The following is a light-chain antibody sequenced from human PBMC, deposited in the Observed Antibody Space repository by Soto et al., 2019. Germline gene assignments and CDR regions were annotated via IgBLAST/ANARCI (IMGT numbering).Light chain of an antibody. CDR1: SSDIGNHNY. J-gene: IGLJ1*01. CDR3: SSYTITSMGPSYV. CDR2: EVS. Sequence: QSALTQPASVSGSPGQSITISCTGTSSDIGNHNYVSWYQQYPGKAPKLMIYEVSNRPSGVSNRFSGSKSGNTASLTISGLQAEDEADFYCSSYTITSMGPSYVFGTGTKVTVL. V-gene: IGLV2-14*01.